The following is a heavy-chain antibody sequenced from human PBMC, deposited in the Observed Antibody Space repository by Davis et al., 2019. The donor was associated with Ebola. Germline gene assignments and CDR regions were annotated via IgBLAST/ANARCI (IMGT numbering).Heavy chain of an antibody. V-gene: IGHV3-23*01. CDR2: TSGSGGST. CDR3: AANYDFWSGYYYGMDV. J-gene: IGHJ6*02. CDR1: GFTFSSYA. D-gene: IGHD3-3*01. Sequence: PGGSLRLSCAASGFTFSSYAMSWVRQAPGKGLEWVSATSGSGGSTYYADSVKGRFAISRDNSKNTLYLQMNSLRAEDTAVYYCAANYDFWSGYYYGMDVWGQGTTVTVSS.